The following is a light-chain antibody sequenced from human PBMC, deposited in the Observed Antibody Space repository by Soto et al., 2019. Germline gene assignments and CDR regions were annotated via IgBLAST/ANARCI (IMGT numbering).Light chain of an antibody. Sequence: DIQVTQSPSTLSASVGDRVTITCRASQNIDLFLAWYQQKPGKAPNLLIYKASTLESGVPSRFSGSGAGTEFTLTISSLQPDDSATYYCQHFKGTFGQGTKVDIK. V-gene: IGKV1-5*03. J-gene: IGKJ1*01. CDR1: QNIDLF. CDR3: QHFKGT. CDR2: KAS.